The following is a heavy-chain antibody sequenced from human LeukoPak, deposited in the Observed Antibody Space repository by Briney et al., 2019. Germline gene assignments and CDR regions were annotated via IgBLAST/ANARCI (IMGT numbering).Heavy chain of an antibody. Sequence: PRGSLRLSSAASGFTLSNTWMNWVRQAPGNGLEWVGRMQSKTDGGTTEYAAPVKGRSTISRDDSNTTLYLQMNSLKTEDTAVYYCATLTVRGVINIWGQGTLVTASS. D-gene: IGHD3-10*01. V-gene: IGHV3-15*01. CDR2: MQSKTDGGTT. CDR1: GFTLSNTW. J-gene: IGHJ4*02. CDR3: ATLTVRGVINI.